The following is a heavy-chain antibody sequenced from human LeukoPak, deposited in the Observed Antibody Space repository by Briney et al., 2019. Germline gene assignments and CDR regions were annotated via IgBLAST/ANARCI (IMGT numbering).Heavy chain of an antibody. CDR3: VNVGRYHWNDWPFDY. D-gene: IGHD1-1*01. CDR2: IRSKGGST. Sequence: GGSLRLSCSVSGFTLSIYSTHWVRHAPGKGLEYVSAIRSKGGSTYYADSLRGRFTISRDNSKNTLYLQMSSLRAEHTAVYYCVNVGRYHWNDWPFDYWGQGTLVTVSS. J-gene: IGHJ4*02. V-gene: IGHV3-64D*09. CDR1: GFTLSIYS.